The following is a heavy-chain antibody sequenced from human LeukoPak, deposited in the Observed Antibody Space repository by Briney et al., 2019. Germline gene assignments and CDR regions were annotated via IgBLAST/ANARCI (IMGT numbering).Heavy chain of an antibody. D-gene: IGHD6-13*01. Sequence: GGSLRLSCAASGFTFSSYEMNWVRQAPGKGLEWVSYISSSSSYIYYADSVKGRFTISRDNAKNSLYLQMNSLRAEDTAVYYCARGQYSSTPDYWGQGTLVTVSS. CDR2: ISSSSSYI. J-gene: IGHJ4*02. CDR1: GFTFSSYE. CDR3: ARGQYSSTPDY. V-gene: IGHV3-21*05.